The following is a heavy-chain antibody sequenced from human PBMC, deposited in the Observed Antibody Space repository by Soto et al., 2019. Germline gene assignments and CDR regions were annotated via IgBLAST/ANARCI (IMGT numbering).Heavy chain of an antibody. D-gene: IGHD3-10*01. CDR3: ARRRMVRGPLGAFDI. CDR1: GGSFSGYY. V-gene: IGHV4-34*01. J-gene: IGHJ3*02. CDR2: INHSGST. Sequence: PSETLSLTCAVYGGSFSGYYWSWIRQPPGKGLEWIGEINHSGSTNYNPSLKSRVTISVDTSKNQFSLKLSSVTAADTAVYYCARRRMVRGPLGAFDIWGQGTMVTVSS.